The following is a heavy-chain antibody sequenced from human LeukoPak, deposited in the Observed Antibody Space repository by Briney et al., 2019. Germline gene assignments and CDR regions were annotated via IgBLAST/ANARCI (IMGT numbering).Heavy chain of an antibody. V-gene: IGHV1-18*01. J-gene: IGHJ4*02. CDR2: ISAYNGNT. CDR3: ARGGYRYGYDY. CDR1: GYTFTTYD. Sequence: ASVKVSCKASGYTFTTYDISWVRQAPGQGLEWMGWISAYNGNTNYAQKVQGRVTVTIDTSTNTAYMELRSLRSDDTALYFCARGGYRYGYDYWGQGTLVTVSS. D-gene: IGHD5-18*01.